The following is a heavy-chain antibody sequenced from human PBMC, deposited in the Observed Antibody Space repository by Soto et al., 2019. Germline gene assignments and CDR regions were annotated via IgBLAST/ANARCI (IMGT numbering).Heavy chain of an antibody. Sequence: GGSLRLSCAASGFTSSSYGMHWVRQAPGKGLEWVAVISYDGSNKYYADSVKGRFTISRDNSKNTLYLQMNSLRAEDTAVYYCAKPQYSSSWYNYFDYWGQGTLVTVSS. J-gene: IGHJ4*02. CDR1: GFTSSSYG. D-gene: IGHD6-13*01. CDR2: ISYDGSNK. V-gene: IGHV3-30*18. CDR3: AKPQYSSSWYNYFDY.